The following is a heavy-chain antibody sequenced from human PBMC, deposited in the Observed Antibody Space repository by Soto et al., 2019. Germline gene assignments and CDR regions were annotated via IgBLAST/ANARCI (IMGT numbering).Heavy chain of an antibody. J-gene: IGHJ6*02. Sequence: PGESLKISCNGSGYSFTSYWIGWVRQMPGKGLEWMGIIYPGDSDTRYSPSFQGQVTISADKSISTAYLQWSSLKASDTAMYYCAKLAVAGKGKDYYYGMDVWGQGTTVTVS. CDR3: AKLAVAGKGKDYYYGMDV. CDR1: GYSFTSYW. CDR2: IYPGDSDT. V-gene: IGHV5-51*01. D-gene: IGHD6-19*01.